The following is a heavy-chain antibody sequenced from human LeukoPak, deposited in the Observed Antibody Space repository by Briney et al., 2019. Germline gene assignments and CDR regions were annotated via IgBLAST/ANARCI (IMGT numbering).Heavy chain of an antibody. D-gene: IGHD6-6*01. J-gene: IGHJ5*02. V-gene: IGHV4-39*01. CDR2: IYYSGST. CDR3: ARPRGAARPHWFDP. CDR1: GGSISSSSYY. Sequence: SETLSLTCTVSGGSISSSSYYWGWIRQPPGKGLEWIGSIYYSGSTYYNPSLRSRVTISVDTSKNQFSLKLSSVTAADTAVYYCARPRGAARPHWFDPWGQGTLVTVSS.